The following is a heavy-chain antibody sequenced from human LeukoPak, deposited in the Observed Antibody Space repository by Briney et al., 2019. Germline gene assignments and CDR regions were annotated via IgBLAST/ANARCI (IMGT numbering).Heavy chain of an antibody. J-gene: IGHJ3*02. Sequence: PSETLSLTCTVSGDSINNNSYYWGWLRQPPGKGLEWIVTVYHRGSTYYAPSLKSRFTISVDTSKNQISLNLRSVNAADTAIYYCSRQMSAGDAFDIWGQGTKVTVSS. CDR2: VYHRGST. CDR1: GDSINNNSYY. CDR3: SRQMSAGDAFDI. V-gene: IGHV4-39*01.